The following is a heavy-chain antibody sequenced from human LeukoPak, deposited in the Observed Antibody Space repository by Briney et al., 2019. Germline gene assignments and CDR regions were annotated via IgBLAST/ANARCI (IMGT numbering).Heavy chain of an antibody. CDR1: GGSISSYY. CDR3: ARYRNDDNTSDY. V-gene: IGHV4-59*01. Sequence: PSETLSLTCTVSGGSISSYYWNWIRQPPGKGLEWIGYIYYSGSTNYNPSLKSRVTISVDTSKKQFSLKLTSVTAADTAVYYCARYRNDDNTSDYWGQGTLVTVSS. D-gene: IGHD1-14*01. J-gene: IGHJ4*02. CDR2: IYYSGST.